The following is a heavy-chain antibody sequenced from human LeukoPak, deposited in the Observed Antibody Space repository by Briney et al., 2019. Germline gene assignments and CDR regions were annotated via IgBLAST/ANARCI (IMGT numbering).Heavy chain of an antibody. Sequence: SETLSLTCTVSGGSISSYYWSWIRQPAGKGLEWIGRIYTSGGTNYNPSLKSRVTMSVDTSKNQFSLKLSSVTAADTAVYYCARATGYSYGPLYYFDYWGQGTLVTVSS. CDR2: IYTSGGT. J-gene: IGHJ4*02. CDR3: ARATGYSYGPLYYFDY. V-gene: IGHV4-4*07. CDR1: GGSISSYY. D-gene: IGHD5-18*01.